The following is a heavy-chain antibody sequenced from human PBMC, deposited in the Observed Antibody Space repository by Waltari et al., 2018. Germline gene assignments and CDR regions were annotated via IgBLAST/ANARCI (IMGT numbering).Heavy chain of an antibody. D-gene: IGHD2-21*02. CDR3: ARALGGNSGDFDY. J-gene: IGHJ4*02. CDR2: ISSNGGST. V-gene: IGHV3-64*01. Sequence: EVQLVESGGGLVQPGGSLRLSCAASGFTFSSYAMHWVRRAPGKGLEYVSAISSNGGSTYYANSVKGRFTISRDNSKNTLYLQMGSLRAEDMAVYYCARALGGNSGDFDYWGQGTLVTVSS. CDR1: GFTFSSYA.